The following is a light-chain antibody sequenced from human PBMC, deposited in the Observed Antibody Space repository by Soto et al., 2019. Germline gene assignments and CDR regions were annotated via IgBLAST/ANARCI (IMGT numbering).Light chain of an antibody. CDR2: ANT. Sequence: QSVLTQPPSLSGAPGQRVTISCTGSSSNIGAGFDVHWYQQVPGTAPRLLINANTNRPSGVPDRFSGSKSGTSASLAITGLQHEDEADYFCQSYDSRLSEYVFGSGTQLTVL. CDR1: SSNIGAGFD. V-gene: IGLV1-40*01. CDR3: QSYDSRLSEYV. J-gene: IGLJ1*01.